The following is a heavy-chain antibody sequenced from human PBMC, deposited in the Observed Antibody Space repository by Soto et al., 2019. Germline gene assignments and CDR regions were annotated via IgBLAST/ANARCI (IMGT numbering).Heavy chain of an antibody. V-gene: IGHV1-2*04. Sequence: ASVNVSCKASGYTFTGYYIHWVRQAPGQGLEWMGWINPNSGGTNYAQKFQGWVTMTRDTSISTAYMELSRLRSDDTAVYYCARGPDWYFDLWGRGTLVTVSS. CDR3: ARGPDWYFDL. J-gene: IGHJ2*01. CDR1: GYTFTGYY. CDR2: INPNSGGT.